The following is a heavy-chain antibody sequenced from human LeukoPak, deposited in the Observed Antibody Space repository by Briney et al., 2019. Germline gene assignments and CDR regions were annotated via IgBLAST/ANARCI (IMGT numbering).Heavy chain of an antibody. J-gene: IGHJ5*02. D-gene: IGHD2-15*01. V-gene: IGHV3-21*01. CDR1: GFTFSSYA. CDR3: ATEGYCSGGSCHPHGWFDP. CDR2: ISSSSSYI. Sequence: GGSLRLSCAASGFTFSSYAMSWVRQAPGKGLEWVSSISSSSSYIYYADSVKGRFTISRDNAKNSLYLQMNSLRAEDTAVYYCATEGYCSGGSCHPHGWFDPWGQGTLVTVSS.